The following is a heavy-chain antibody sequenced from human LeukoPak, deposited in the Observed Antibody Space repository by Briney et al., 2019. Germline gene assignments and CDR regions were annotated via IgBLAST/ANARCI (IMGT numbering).Heavy chain of an antibody. J-gene: IGHJ4*02. Sequence: SETPSHSRVVPGGSISSSLDYWGWIRQPPGKGLEWIGSIYYSGSTYYNPSLGSRVTVSVDTSKNKFSLKLSSVTSADTAVYYCARHGSHRGSSVMRCFHEQYWGQGTLVTVSS. V-gene: IGHV4-39*01. CDR1: GGSISSSLDY. CDR2: IYYSGST. D-gene: IGHD1-26*01. CDR3: ARHGSHRGSSVMRCFHEQY.